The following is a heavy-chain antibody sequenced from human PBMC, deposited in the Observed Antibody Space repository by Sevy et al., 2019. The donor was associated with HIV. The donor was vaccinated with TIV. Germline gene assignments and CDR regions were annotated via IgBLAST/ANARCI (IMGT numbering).Heavy chain of an antibody. J-gene: IGHJ4*02. CDR3: VRNIRGFAY. V-gene: IGHV3-7*01. CDR1: GFTFSRYW. Sequence: GGSLRLSCAASGFTFSRYWMSWVRQAPGKGLEWVANIKQDGSEKYYVDSVKGRFTISRDNAKNSLYLQMNSLRAEDTAVYYCVRNIRGFAYWGQGTLVTVSS. D-gene: IGHD3-3*02. CDR2: IKQDGSEK.